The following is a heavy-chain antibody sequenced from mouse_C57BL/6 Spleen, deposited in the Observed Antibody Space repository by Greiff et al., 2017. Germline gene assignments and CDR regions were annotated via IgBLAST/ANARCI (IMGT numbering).Heavy chain of an antibody. Sequence: QVQLKESGAELVRPGTSVKVSCKASGYAFTNYLIEWVKQRPGQGLEWIGVINPGSGGTNYNEKFKGKATLTADKSSSTAYMQLSSLTSEDSAVYFCARYGYDQVPFAYWGQGTLVTVSA. V-gene: IGHV1-54*01. D-gene: IGHD2-2*01. CDR1: GYAFTNYL. CDR2: INPGSGGT. CDR3: ARYGYDQVPFAY. J-gene: IGHJ3*01.